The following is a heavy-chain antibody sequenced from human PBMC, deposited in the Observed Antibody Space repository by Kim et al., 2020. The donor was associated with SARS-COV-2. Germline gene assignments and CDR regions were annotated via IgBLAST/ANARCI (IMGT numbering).Heavy chain of an antibody. D-gene: IGHD3-16*02. V-gene: IGHV4-59*01. CDR1: GGSISSYY. CDR3: ARGVGDDYVWGSYHLFDY. Sequence: SETLSLTCTVSGGSISSYYWSWIRQPPGKGLEWIGYIYYSGSTNYNPSLKSRVTISVDTSKNQFSLKLSSVTAADTAVYYCARGVGDDYVWGSYHLFDYWGQGTLVTVSS. J-gene: IGHJ4*02. CDR2: IYYSGST.